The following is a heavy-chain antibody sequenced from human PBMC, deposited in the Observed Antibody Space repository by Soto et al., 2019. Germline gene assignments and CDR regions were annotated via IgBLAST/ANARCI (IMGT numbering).Heavy chain of an antibody. J-gene: IGHJ4*02. D-gene: IGHD3-16*01. V-gene: IGHV3-66*01. CDR2: MHSGGNT. CDR1: GFSVSTNY. CDR3: ARADNYARRNLFLN. Sequence: EVKLVESGGGLVQPGGSLRLSCAASGFSVSTNYMSWVRQAPGKGLEWVSTMHSGGNTFYPDSVKDKFSISRDNSKNTLYLQMNSLVAEDTAVYYCARADNYARRNLFLNWGQGILVTVSS.